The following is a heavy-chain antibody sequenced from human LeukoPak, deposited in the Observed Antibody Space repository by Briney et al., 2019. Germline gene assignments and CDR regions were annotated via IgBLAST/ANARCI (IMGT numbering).Heavy chain of an antibody. CDR3: AKDLSDGYNPFDY. J-gene: IGHJ4*02. Sequence: GGSLRLSCAASGFTSSSYAMSLVRQAPGKGLEWVSAISGSGGSTYYADSVKGRFTISRDNSKNTLYLQMNSLRAEDTAVYYCAKDLSDGYNPFDYWGQGTLVTVSS. CDR1: GFTSSSYA. CDR2: ISGSGGST. V-gene: IGHV3-23*01. D-gene: IGHD5-12*01.